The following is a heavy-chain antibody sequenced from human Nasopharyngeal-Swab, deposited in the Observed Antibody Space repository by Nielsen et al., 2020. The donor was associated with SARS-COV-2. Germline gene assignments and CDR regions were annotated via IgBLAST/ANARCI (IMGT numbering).Heavy chain of an antibody. CDR2: IYYSGST. J-gene: IGHJ5*02. Sequence: PGKGLEWIGYIYYSGSTNYNPSLKSRVTISVDTFKNQFSLKLSSVTAADTAVYYCARATWSGYSLGWFDPWGQGTLVTSPQ. V-gene: IGHV4-59*13. CDR3: ARATWSGYSLGWFDP. D-gene: IGHD3-3*01.